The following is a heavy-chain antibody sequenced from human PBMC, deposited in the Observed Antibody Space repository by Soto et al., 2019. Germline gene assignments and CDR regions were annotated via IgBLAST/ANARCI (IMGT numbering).Heavy chain of an antibody. J-gene: IGHJ3*02. CDR3: AKVQRKDIVVVVAATDAFDI. CDR1: GFTFSSYA. D-gene: IGHD2-15*01. Sequence: GGSLRLSCAASGFTFSSYAMSWVRQAPGKGLEWVSAISGSGGSTYYADSVKGRFTISRDNSKNTLYLQMISLRAEDTAVYYCAKVQRKDIVVVVAATDAFDIWGQGTMVTVSS. CDR2: ISGSGGST. V-gene: IGHV3-23*01.